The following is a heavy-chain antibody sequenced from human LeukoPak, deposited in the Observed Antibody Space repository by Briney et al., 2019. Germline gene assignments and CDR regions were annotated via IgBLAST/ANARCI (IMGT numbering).Heavy chain of an antibody. Sequence: GGSLRLSCAASGFTFSSYWMSWVRQAPGKGLEWVANIKQDGSEKYYVDSVKGRFTISRDNAKNSLYLQRNSLRAEHTAVYYCARDPVLWFGELHLFDYWGQGTLVTASS. CDR1: GFTFSSYW. D-gene: IGHD3-10*01. V-gene: IGHV3-7*01. CDR2: IKQDGSEK. CDR3: ARDPVLWFGELHLFDY. J-gene: IGHJ4*02.